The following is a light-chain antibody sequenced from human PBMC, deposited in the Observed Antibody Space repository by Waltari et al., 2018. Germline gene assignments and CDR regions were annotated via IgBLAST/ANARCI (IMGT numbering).Light chain of an antibody. CDR3: SIYMGSGIWV. CDR2: KAS. V-gene: IGLV8-61*01. J-gene: IGLJ3*02. Sequence: PDQAPPAPVYKASRRSSGVPYRVSSPIRGNKASLTITGAQPEDESDYYCSIYMGSGIWVFGGGTKLTVL.